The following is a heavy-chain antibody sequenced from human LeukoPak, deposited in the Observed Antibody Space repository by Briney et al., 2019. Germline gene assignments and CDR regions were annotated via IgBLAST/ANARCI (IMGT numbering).Heavy chain of an antibody. V-gene: IGHV3-15*01. CDR2: IKSKSDGGTT. CDR1: GFTFSNAW. CDR3: ATEGRFWLRFDY. Sequence: GGSLRLSCAASGFTFSNAWMSWVRQAPGKWLEWVGRIKSKSDGGTTDYAAPVKGRFTISRDDSKKTLYLQMNSLKSEDTAVYYCATEGRFWLRFDYWGPGTLVTVSS. J-gene: IGHJ4*02. D-gene: IGHD5-12*01.